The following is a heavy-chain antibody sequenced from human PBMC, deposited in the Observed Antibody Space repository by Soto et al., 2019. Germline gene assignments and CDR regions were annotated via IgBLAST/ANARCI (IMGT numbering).Heavy chain of an antibody. CDR2: IYYSGST. Sequence: TSETLSLTCTVSGGSISTYYWSWIRQPPGKGLEWIGYIYYSGSTSYNPSLKSRVTISVDTPKNQFSLKLRSVTAADTAVYYCASDRSSGWDQGYGMDVWGQGTTVTVSS. CDR3: ASDRSSGWDQGYGMDV. J-gene: IGHJ6*02. D-gene: IGHD6-19*01. CDR1: GGSISTYY. V-gene: IGHV4-59*01.